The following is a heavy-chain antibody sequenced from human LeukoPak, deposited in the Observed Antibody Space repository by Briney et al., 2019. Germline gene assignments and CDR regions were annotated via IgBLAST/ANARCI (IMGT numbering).Heavy chain of an antibody. J-gene: IGHJ4*02. CDR2: ISYDGSNK. CDR1: GFTFSSYA. V-gene: IGHV3-30*04. CDR3: ARAPVTSCRGAYCYPFDY. Sequence: PGGSLRLSCAASGFTFSSYAMHWVRQAPGKGPEWVAVISYDGSNKYYADSVKGRFTISRDNSKNTLYLQMNSLRAEDTAVYYCARAPVTSCRGAYCYPFDYWGQGTQVTVSS. D-gene: IGHD2-21*01.